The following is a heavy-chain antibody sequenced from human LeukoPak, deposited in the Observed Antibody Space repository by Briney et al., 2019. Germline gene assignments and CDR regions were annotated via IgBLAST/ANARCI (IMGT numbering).Heavy chain of an antibody. J-gene: IGHJ4*02. V-gene: IGHV3-30*18. D-gene: IGHD5-18*01. CDR1: GFTFSSYC. CDR2: ISYDGSNK. CDR3: AKEGYSYCYVDY. Sequence: PGRSLRLSCAASGFTFSSYCMHWVRQAPGKGLEWVAVISYDGSNKYYADSVKGRFTISRDNSKNTLYLQMSRLRAEDTAVYYCAKEGYSYCYVDYWGQGTLVTVSS.